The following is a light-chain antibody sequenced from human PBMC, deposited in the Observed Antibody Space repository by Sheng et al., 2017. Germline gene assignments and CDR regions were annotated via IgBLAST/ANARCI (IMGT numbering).Light chain of an antibody. J-gene: IGKJ1*01. CDR1: QGISSY. CDR3: QQYNNWPPWT. V-gene: IGKV1-8*01. Sequence: AIRMTQSPSSFSASTGDRVTITCRASQGISSYLAWYQQKPGKAPKLLIYAASTLQSGVPSRFSGSGSGTDFTLTISCLQSEDFATYYCQQYNNWPPWTFGQGTEGGNQT. CDR2: AAS.